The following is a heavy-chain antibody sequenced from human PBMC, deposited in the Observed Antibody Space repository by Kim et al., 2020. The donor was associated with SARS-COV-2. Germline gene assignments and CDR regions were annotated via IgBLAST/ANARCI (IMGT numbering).Heavy chain of an antibody. J-gene: IGHJ1*01. CDR1: GFTFSSYG. V-gene: IGHV3-30*18. D-gene: IGHD6-13*01. Sequence: GGSLRLSCAASGFTFSSYGMHWVRQAPGKGLEWVAVISYDGSNKYYADSVKGRFTISRDNSKNTLYLQMNSLRAEDTAVYYCAKGGGQYSSSWHGEYFQHWGQGTLVTVSS. CDR3: AKGGGQYSSSWHGEYFQH. CDR2: ISYDGSNK.